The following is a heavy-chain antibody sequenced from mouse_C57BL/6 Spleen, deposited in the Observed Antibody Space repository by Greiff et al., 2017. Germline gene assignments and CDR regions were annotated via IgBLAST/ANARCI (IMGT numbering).Heavy chain of an antibody. CDR2: ISDGGSYT. CDR1: GFTFSSYA. J-gene: IGHJ3*01. CDR3: ARDRTGTLAY. D-gene: IGHD4-1*01. V-gene: IGHV5-4*01. Sequence: EVQVVESGGGLVKPGGSLKLSCAASGFTFSSYAMSWVRQTPEKRLEWVATISDGGSYTYYPDNVKGRFTISRDNAKNNLYLQMSHLKSEDTAMYYCARDRTGTLAYWGQGTLVTVSA.